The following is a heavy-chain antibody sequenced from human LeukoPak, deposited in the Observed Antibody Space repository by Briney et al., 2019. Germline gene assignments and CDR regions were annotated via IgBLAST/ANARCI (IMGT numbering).Heavy chain of an antibody. Sequence: PSETLSLTCTVSGGSISSYFWSWLRQPPGKGLEWLAYIFYTGSTNYNPSLKSRVTISVDTSKKQVSLRLNSVTAADTAVYYCARAPLPTEGSWFDPWGQGTLVTVSS. D-gene: IGHD2-15*01. CDR3: ARAPLPTEGSWFDP. V-gene: IGHV4-59*01. J-gene: IGHJ5*02. CDR2: IFYTGST. CDR1: GGSISSYF.